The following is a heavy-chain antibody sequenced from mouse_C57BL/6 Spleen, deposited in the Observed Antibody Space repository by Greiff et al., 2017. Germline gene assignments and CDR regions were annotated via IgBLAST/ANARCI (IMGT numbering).Heavy chain of an antibody. D-gene: IGHD1-1*01. CDR1: GYTFTSYW. V-gene: IGHV1-74*01. CDR2: IHPSDSDT. CDR3: AIDYGSSPRYAMDY. J-gene: IGHJ4*01. Sequence: VQLQQPGAELVQPGASVKVSCTASGYTFTSYWMHWVKQRPGQGLEWIGRIHPSDSDTNYNQKFKGKATLTVDKSSSTAYMQLSSLTSGDSAVYYCAIDYGSSPRYAMDYWGQGTSVTVSA.